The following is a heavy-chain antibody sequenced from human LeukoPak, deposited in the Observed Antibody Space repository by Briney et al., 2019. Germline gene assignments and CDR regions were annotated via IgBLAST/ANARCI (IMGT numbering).Heavy chain of an antibody. CDR2: ISSSSTII. V-gene: IGHV3-48*01. CDR1: GFTFSNYG. J-gene: IGHJ4*02. CDR3: ARVGSPIAAAGTVY. Sequence: PGGSLRLSCAASGFTFSNYGMNWVRQAPGKGLEWVSYISSSSTIIYHADSGKGRFTFSRDNAKSSLYLQMNSLRAEDTAVYYCARVGSPIAAAGTVYWGQGTLVTISS. D-gene: IGHD6-13*01.